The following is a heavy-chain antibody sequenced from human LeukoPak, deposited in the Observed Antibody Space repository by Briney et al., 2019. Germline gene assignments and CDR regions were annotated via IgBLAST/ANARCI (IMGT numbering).Heavy chain of an antibody. Sequence: ASVKVSCKASGYTFTGYYMHWVRQAPGQGLEWMGWINPNSGGTNYAQKFQGRVTMTRDTSISTAYMELSSLRSEDTAVYYCARDFGWFDPWGQGTLVTVSS. J-gene: IGHJ5*02. D-gene: IGHD3-10*01. CDR1: GYTFTGYY. CDR3: ARDFGWFDP. CDR2: INPNSGGT. V-gene: IGHV1-2*02.